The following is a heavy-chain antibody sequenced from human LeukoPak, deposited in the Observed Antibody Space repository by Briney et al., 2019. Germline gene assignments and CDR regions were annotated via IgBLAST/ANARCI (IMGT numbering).Heavy chain of an antibody. J-gene: IGHJ4*02. CDR3: AGSSVERQQLARFDY. Sequence: ASEKVSCKASGYTFISYYMHWVRQAPGQGLEWMGIINLSGGGTSHAQKFQGRVTMSRDTSTSTVYMELSSLRSEDTAVYYCAGSSVERQQLARFDYWGQGTLVTVSS. CDR2: INLSGGGT. D-gene: IGHD6-13*01. V-gene: IGHV1-46*01. CDR1: GYTFISYY.